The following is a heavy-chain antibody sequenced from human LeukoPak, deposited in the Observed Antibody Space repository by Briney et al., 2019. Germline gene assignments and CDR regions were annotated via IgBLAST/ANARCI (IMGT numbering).Heavy chain of an antibody. CDR2: IIGSGSST. CDR1: GFTFSSYA. CDR3: AKDRAQQLVLDF. V-gene: IGHV3-23*01. Sequence: LTGGSLRLSCAASGFTFSSYAMSWVRQAPGKWLEGVSAIIGSGSSTYYADSVKGRCTISRDNSKNTLFLQMNSLRAEDTAVYYCAKDRAQQLVLDFWGQGTLVTVSS. J-gene: IGHJ4*02. D-gene: IGHD6-13*01.